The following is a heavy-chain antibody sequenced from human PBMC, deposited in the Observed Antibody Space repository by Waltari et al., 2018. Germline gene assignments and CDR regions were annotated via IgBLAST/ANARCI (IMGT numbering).Heavy chain of an antibody. V-gene: IGHV4-4*07. CDR3: ARDRIAVSGSPPLSYNWFDF. J-gene: IGHJ5*01. CDR2: IYSTGYT. D-gene: IGHD6-19*01. CDR1: SDSFKPSY. Sequence: QVHLRESGPGLVKPSEPLFLTCNVSSDSFKPSYWAWIRQSAGMRLEWIGRIYSTGYTRYNPSLESRVTISIDTSQNQISLRLTSVTVADTAVYFCARDRIAVSGSPPLSYNWFDFWGQGTRVAVSS.